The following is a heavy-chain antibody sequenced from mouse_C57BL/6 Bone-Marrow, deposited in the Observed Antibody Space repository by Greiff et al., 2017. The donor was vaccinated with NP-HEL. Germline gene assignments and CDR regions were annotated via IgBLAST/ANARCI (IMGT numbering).Heavy chain of an antibody. D-gene: IGHD1-1*01. CDR1: GYTFTSYW. V-gene: IGHV1-7*01. Sequence: VQLQQSGAELAKPGASVKLSCKASGYTFTSYWMHWVKQRPGQGLEWIGYINPSSGYPKYTQKFKAKATLTADKSSSTAYMQLSSLTYEDSAVYYCARVPYYGSSRAYWGQGTLVTVSA. CDR2: INPSSGYP. J-gene: IGHJ3*01. CDR3: ARVPYYGSSRAY.